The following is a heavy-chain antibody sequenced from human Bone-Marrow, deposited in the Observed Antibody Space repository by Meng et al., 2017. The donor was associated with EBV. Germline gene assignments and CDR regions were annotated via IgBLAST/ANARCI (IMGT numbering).Heavy chain of an antibody. V-gene: IGHV4-61*01. J-gene: IGHJ4*02. D-gene: IGHD6-6*01. Sequence: QAQPQESGPGLVKPSGPLSLTCTVSGAPVSGGTFHWSWIRQPPGKELEWIGYIYDGGTTIYNPSLKSRVTIFLDTSRNQFSLGLRSVTTADTAVYYCAKSSSSTPGVVDSWGQGTLVTVSS. CDR2: IYDGGTT. CDR1: GAPVSGGTFH. CDR3: AKSSSSTPGVVDS.